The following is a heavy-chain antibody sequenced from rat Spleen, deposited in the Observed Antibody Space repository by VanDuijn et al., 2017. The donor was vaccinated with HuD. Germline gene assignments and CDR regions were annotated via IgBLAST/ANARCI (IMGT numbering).Heavy chain of an antibody. V-gene: IGHV5-31*01. Sequence: EVQLVESGGGLVRPGRSLKLSCVASGFTFDNYWMTWIRQAPGKGLEWVASITNTGNSFYYPDSVRGRFTISRDNAQNTLYLQMNSLRSEETATYYCARRHYGYTDYFDYWGQGVMVTVSS. D-gene: IGHD1-9*01. CDR3: ARRHYGYTDYFDY. J-gene: IGHJ2*01. CDR2: ITNTGNSF. CDR1: GFTFDNYW.